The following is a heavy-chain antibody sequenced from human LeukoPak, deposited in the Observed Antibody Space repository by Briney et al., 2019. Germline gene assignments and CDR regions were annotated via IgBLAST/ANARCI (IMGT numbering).Heavy chain of an antibody. CDR2: MNPNSGNT. CDR1: GYTFTSYD. V-gene: IGHV1-8*01. CDR3: ARGDYSNYWGYYYYMDV. Sequence: GASVKVSCKASGYTFTSYDINWVRQATGQGLEWMGWMNPNSGNTGYAQKLQGRVTMTTDTSTSTAYMELRSLRSDDTAVYYCARGDYSNYWGYYYYMDVWGKGTTVTVSS. J-gene: IGHJ6*03. D-gene: IGHD4-11*01.